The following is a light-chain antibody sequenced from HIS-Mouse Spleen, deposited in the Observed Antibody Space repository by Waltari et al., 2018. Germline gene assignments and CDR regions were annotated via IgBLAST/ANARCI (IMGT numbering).Light chain of an antibody. J-gene: IGLJ2*01. CDR1: ALPKHY. Sequence: SYELTQPPSVSVSPGQPARITCSGDALPKHYAYLYQQKPGQAPVLVIYKDSERPSGIPERFSGSSSGTTVTLTISGVQAEDEADYYCQSADSSGTYVVFGGGTKLTVL. V-gene: IGLV3-25*03. CDR3: QSADSSGTYVV. CDR2: KDS.